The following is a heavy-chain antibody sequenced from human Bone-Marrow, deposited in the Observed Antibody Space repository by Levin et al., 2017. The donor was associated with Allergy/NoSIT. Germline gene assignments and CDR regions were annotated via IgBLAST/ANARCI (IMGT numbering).Heavy chain of an antibody. V-gene: IGHV4-61*08. CDR3: ARDSRYNYGPIDT. CDR2: VYHSGST. D-gene: IGHD5-18*01. Sequence: PSETLSLTCSVSGGSVSSGDYYWSWIRQPPGTGLEWIGYVYHSGSTNYNPSLKSRVTISLDTSKNQFPLKLSSVTAADTAVYYCARDSRYNYGPIDTWGQGTLVTVAS. CDR1: GGSVSSGDYY. J-gene: IGHJ5*02.